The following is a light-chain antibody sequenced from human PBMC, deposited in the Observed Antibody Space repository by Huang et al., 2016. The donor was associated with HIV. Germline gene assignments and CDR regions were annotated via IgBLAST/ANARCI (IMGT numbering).Light chain of an antibody. CDR2: GAS. CDR3: QQYNYWPPLT. Sequence: EIVMTQSPATLSVSPGERVTLSCRASQGVGSNLAWYQQKPGQAPRLLIYGASTRATGIPARFSGSGSDTEFTITISSLQAEDSAVDYCQQYNYWPPLTFGGGTKVEIK. J-gene: IGKJ4*01. V-gene: IGKV3-15*01. CDR1: QGVGSN.